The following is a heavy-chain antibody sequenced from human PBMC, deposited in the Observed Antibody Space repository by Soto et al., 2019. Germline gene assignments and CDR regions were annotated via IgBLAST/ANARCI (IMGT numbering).Heavy chain of an antibody. CDR1: GYTFTSYA. V-gene: IGHV7-4-1*01. D-gene: IGHD6-19*01. J-gene: IGHJ6*02. CDR2: INTNTGNP. CDR3: ARDAFGEQWLDPLYYYGMDV. Sequence: ASVKVSCKASGYTFTSYAMNWVRQAPGQGLEWMGWINTNTGNPTYAQGFTGRFVFSLDTSVSTAYLQICSLKAEGTAVYYCARDAFGEQWLDPLYYYGMDVWGQGTTVTVSS.